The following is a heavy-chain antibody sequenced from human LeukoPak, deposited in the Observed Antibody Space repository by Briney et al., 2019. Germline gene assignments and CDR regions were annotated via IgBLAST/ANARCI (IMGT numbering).Heavy chain of an antibody. CDR2: ISVYDGNT. Sequence: GASVTVSCTTSGYTVTKYGISWGRQAPGQGPEWMGWISVYDGNTNYAQKLQDRLTLTTDTSTDTAHMELRSLRSDDTAVYYCVRARGDRSGYYRYWGQGTLVTVSS. J-gene: IGHJ4*02. D-gene: IGHD3-22*01. V-gene: IGHV1-18*01. CDR1: GYTVTKYG. CDR3: VRARGDRSGYYRY.